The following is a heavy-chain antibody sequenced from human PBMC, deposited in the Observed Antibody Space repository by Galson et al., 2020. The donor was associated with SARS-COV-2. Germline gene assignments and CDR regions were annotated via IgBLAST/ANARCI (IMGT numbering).Heavy chain of an antibody. V-gene: IGHV3-30-3*01. D-gene: IGHD1-26*01. CDR2: ISYDGSNK. CDR1: GFTFSSYA. Sequence: GESLKISCAASGFTFSSYAMHWVRQAPGKGLEWVAVISYDGSNKYYADSVKGRFTISRDNSKNTLYLQMNSLRAEDTAVYYCARATGSYYPADYWGQGTLVTVSS. J-gene: IGHJ4*02. CDR3: ARATGSYYPADY.